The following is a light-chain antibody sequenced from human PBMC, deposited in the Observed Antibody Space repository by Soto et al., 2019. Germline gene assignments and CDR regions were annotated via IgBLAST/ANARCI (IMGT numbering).Light chain of an antibody. Sequence: DIHLTHSPSFLSASVGDRVTITCRPSQAVPNNMAWYQQKPGKPPKLLIYEESTLHSGVPSRFSGRKSGTQFTLTIDSLQPEDCATYNSPLFKSYPRTFGGGTMVDVK. V-gene: IGKV1-9*01. CDR1: QAVPNN. J-gene: IGKJ4*01. CDR2: EES. CDR3: PLFKSYPRT.